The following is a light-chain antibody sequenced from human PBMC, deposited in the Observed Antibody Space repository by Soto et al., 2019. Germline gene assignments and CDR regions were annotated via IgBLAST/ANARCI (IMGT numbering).Light chain of an antibody. CDR2: DVS. V-gene: IGLV2-11*01. Sequence: QSALTQPRSVSGSPGQSVTISCTGTSSDVGGYNYVSWYQQHPGKAPKVMIYDVSKRPSGGPDRFSGSKSGNTASLTISGLQADDEADYYCCSYVGTNTSYVFGTGTKVTVL. CDR1: SSDVGGYNY. CDR3: CSYVGTNTSYV. J-gene: IGLJ1*01.